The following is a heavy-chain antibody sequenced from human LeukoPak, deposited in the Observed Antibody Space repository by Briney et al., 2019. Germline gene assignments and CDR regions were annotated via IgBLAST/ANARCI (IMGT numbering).Heavy chain of an antibody. V-gene: IGHV3-48*01. J-gene: IGHJ5*02. CDR1: GFTLSSYS. D-gene: IGHD6-19*01. CDR2: ITSSSSTI. Sequence: GGSLRLSCAASGFTLSSYSMNWVRKAPGKGLEWVSYITSSSSTIYYADSVKGRFTISRDNAKNSLYLQMNSLRAEDTAVYYCARDLVRGWLVNPWGQGTLVTVSS. CDR3: ARDLVRGWLVNP.